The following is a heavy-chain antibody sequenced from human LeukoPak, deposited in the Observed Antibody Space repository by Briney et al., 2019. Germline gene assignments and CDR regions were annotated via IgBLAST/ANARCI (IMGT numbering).Heavy chain of an antibody. V-gene: IGHV1-8*01. Sequence: ASVKVSCMASGYTFTSYDINWVRQATGQGLEWMGWMNPNSGNTGYAQKFQGRVTMTRNTSISTAYMELSSLRSEDTAVYYCARAGQYSSSWYGYYYYMDVWGKGTTVTVSS. CDR3: ARAGQYSSSWYGYYYYMDV. J-gene: IGHJ6*03. CDR2: MNPNSGNT. CDR1: GYTFTSYD. D-gene: IGHD6-13*01.